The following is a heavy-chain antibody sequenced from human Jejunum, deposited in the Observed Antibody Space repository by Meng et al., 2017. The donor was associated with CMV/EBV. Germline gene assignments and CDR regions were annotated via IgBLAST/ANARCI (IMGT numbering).Heavy chain of an antibody. J-gene: IGHJ4*02. CDR1: GFTFSSFA. V-gene: IGHV3-23*01. CDR2: IDSSDRT. CDR3: AKSLVDTAMDLDE. Sequence: CAASGFTFSSFAMTWVRQAPGKGLGWVSTIDSSDRTYYADSVKGRFTISRDNSMNTLHLQMNSLRAEDTAVYYCAKSLVDTAMDLDEWSQETLVTVSS. D-gene: IGHD5-18*01.